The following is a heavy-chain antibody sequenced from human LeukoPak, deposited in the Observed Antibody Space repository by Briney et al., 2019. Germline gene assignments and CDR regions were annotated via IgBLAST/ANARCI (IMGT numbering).Heavy chain of an antibody. Sequence: PGGSLRLSCAASGFTFSSYSMNWVRQAPGKGLEWVSSISSSSSYIYYADSVKGRFTISRDNAKNSLYLQMNSLRAEDTAVYYCARRWRTARYGDYVDYFDYWGQGTLVTVSS. J-gene: IGHJ4*02. CDR3: ARRWRTARYGDYVDYFDY. V-gene: IGHV3-21*01. D-gene: IGHD4-17*01. CDR2: ISSSSSYI. CDR1: GFTFSSYS.